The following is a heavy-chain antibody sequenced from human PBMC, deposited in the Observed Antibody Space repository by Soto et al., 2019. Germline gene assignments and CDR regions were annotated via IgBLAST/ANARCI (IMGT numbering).Heavy chain of an antibody. CDR3: ARVGVVAATRGPFDY. D-gene: IGHD2-15*01. J-gene: IGHJ4*02. Sequence: EVQLVESGGGLVKPGGSLRLSCAASGFNFSSFSINWARQAPGKGLEWVLSFTRSSSYIYYADSVRGRFTVSRDNAKKSLYLQMNSLRPEDTAVYYCARVGVVAATRGPFDYWGQGTLVTVSS. CDR2: FTRSSSYI. CDR1: GFNFSSFS. V-gene: IGHV3-21*01.